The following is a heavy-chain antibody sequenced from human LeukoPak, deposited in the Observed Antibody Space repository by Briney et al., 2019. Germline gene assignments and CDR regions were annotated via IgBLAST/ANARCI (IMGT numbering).Heavy chain of an antibody. J-gene: IGHJ3*02. Sequence: GGSLRLSCAASGFTFSSYWMSWVRQAPGKGLEWVSYISSSSSTIYYADFVKGRFTISRDNAKNSLYLQMNSLSAEDTAVYYCARDGLVGATTPFDIWGQGTMVTVSS. V-gene: IGHV3-48*01. CDR2: ISSSSSTI. CDR3: ARDGLVGATTPFDI. CDR1: GFTFSSYW. D-gene: IGHD1-26*01.